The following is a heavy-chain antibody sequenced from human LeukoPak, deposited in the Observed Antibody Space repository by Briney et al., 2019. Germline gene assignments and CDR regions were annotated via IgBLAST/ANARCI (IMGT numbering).Heavy chain of an antibody. CDR2: ISGSSSYI. Sequence: GGSLRLSCAASGFTFSTYNMNWVRQAPGKGLEWVSSISGSSSYIYYADSVKGRFSISRDNAKNSLYLQMNSLRAEDTAVYYCARETSYSSYYYYMDVWGKGTTVTVSS. CDR1: GFTFSTYN. D-gene: IGHD6-13*01. V-gene: IGHV3-21*01. CDR3: ARETSYSSYYYYMDV. J-gene: IGHJ6*03.